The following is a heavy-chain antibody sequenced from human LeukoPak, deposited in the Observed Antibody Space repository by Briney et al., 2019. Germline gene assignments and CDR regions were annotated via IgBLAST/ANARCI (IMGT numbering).Heavy chain of an antibody. CDR2: INPNSGGT. CDR1: GYTFTGYY. V-gene: IGHV1-2*02. D-gene: IGHD2-15*01. CDR3: ARADGYCSGGSCYSASRFDP. Sequence: GASVKVSCKASGYTFTGYYMHWVRQAPGQGLEWMGWINPNSGGTNYAQKFQGRVTMTRDTSISTAYMELSRLRSDDTAVYYCARADGYCSGGSCYSASRFDPWGQGTLVTVSS. J-gene: IGHJ5*02.